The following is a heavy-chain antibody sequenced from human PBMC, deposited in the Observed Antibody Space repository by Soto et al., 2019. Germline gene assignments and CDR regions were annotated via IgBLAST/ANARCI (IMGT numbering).Heavy chain of an antibody. CDR2: IWYDGSHK. V-gene: IGHV3-33*01. J-gene: IGHJ2*01. CDR3: ARDQLGSGYWYCVL. D-gene: IGHD1-26*01. Sequence: QVELVESGGGVVQPGGSLRLSCAASAGFTCSDFGFHWVRQAPGKGLEWVAVIWYDGSHKYYAVTLKGRFTISSEDSNKTVDRHMNNLRGEDTAVYYCARDQLGSGYWYCVLCGRGSLVSVSA. CDR1: AGFTCSDFG.